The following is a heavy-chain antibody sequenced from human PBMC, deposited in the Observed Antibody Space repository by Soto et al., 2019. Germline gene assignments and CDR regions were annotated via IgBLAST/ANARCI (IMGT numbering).Heavy chain of an antibody. J-gene: IGHJ6*03. Sequence: GASVKVSCKASGYTFTSYDINWVRQATGQGLEWMGWMNPNSGNTGYAQKFQGRVTMTRNTSISTAYMELSSLRSDDTAVYYCARESGGATATLDYYYFYMDVWGKGTTVTVSS. CDR3: ARESGGATATLDYYYFYMDV. D-gene: IGHD5-12*01. V-gene: IGHV1-8*01. CDR2: MNPNSGNT. CDR1: GYTFTSYD.